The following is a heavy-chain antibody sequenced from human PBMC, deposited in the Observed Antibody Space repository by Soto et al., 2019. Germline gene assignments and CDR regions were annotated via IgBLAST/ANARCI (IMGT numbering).Heavy chain of an antibody. D-gene: IGHD5-18*01. V-gene: IGHV1-3*01. CDR1: GYTFTSYA. CDR2: INAGNGNT. J-gene: IGHJ6*02. CDR3: AKNGQLSYYYYGMDV. Sequence: ASVKVSCKASGYTFTSYAMHWVRQAPGQRLEWMGWINAGNGNTKYSQKFQGRVTITRDTSASTAYMELSSLRSDDTAVYYCAKNGQLSYYYYGMDVWGQGTTVTVSS.